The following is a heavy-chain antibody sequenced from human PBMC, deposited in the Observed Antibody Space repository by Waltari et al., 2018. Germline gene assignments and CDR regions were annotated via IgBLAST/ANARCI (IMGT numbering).Heavy chain of an antibody. D-gene: IGHD3-3*01. Sequence: QVQLQQWGAGLLQPSETLSLTCAVSGGSFSGYYWSWTRQPPGKGLEWIGEINHSGSTNYNPSLTSRVTISVDTSKNQFSLKLSSVTAADTAVYYCARTRKRYDFWSGYPFHYGMDVWGQGTTVTVSS. V-gene: IGHV4-34*01. CDR1: GGSFSGYY. J-gene: IGHJ6*02. CDR3: ARTRKRYDFWSGYPFHYGMDV. CDR2: INHSGST.